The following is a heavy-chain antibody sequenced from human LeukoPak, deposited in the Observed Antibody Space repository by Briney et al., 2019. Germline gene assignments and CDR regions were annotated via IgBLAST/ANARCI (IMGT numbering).Heavy chain of an antibody. CDR3: ARWDSYDYVWGSYRSFDY. CDR2: IYYSGST. CDR1: GGSISSYY. V-gene: IGHV4-59*08. J-gene: IGHJ4*02. Sequence: SETLSLTCTVSGGSISSYYWNWIRQPPGKGLEWIGYIYYSGSTNYNPSLKSRVTISVDTSKNQFSLKLSSVTAADTAVYYCARWDSYDYVWGSYRSFDYWGQGTLVTVSS. D-gene: IGHD3-16*02.